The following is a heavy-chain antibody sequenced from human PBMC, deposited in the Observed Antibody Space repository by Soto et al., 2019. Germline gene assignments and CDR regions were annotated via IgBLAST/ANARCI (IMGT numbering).Heavy chain of an antibody. J-gene: IGHJ6*02. V-gene: IGHV3-33*01. Sequence: GGSLRLSCAASGFSFSHYGITWVRQAPGKGLEWVAVIWYDGSNKYNADSVKGRFTISRDNSKNTLYLQMNSLRAEDTAVYYCAIDLKVFGVVDPGGLDVWGQGTTVTVSS. CDR2: IWYDGSNK. CDR1: GFSFSHYG. D-gene: IGHD3-3*01. CDR3: AIDLKVFGVVDPGGLDV.